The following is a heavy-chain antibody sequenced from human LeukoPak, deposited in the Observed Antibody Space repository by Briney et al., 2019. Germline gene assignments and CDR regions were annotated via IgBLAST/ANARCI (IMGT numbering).Heavy chain of an antibody. CDR2: ISGIGTTT. CDR3: TKKRTTSVTDWFDP. D-gene: IGHD4-17*01. CDR1: GFTFSSCA. J-gene: IGHJ5*02. V-gene: IGHV3-23*01. Sequence: GGSLRLSCAASGFTFSSCAMAWVRQAPGKGLEFVSVISGIGTTTYYADSVKGRFTISRDNSKNTQFLQMNSLRVEDTAVYYCTKKRTTSVTDWFDPWGQGTLVTVSS.